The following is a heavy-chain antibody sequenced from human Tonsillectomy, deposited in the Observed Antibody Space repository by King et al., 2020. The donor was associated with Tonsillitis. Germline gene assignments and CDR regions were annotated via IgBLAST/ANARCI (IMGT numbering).Heavy chain of an antibody. CDR3: ASGVAGGPYYFDY. D-gene: IGHD6-13*01. CDR1: GFTFSSYS. J-gene: IGHJ4*02. CDR2: ISSSSSYI. V-gene: IGHV3-21*01. Sequence: VQLVESGGGLVKPGGSLRLSCAASGFTFSSYSMNWVRQAPGKGLEWVSSISSSSSYIYYADSVKGRFTISRDNAKNSLYLQMNSLRAEDTAVYYWASGVAGGPYYFDYWGQGTLVTVSS.